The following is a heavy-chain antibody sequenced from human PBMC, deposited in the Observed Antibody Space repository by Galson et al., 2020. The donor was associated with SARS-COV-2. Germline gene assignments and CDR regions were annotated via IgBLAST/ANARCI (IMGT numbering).Heavy chain of an antibody. V-gene: IGHV3-33*01. D-gene: IGHD6-19*01. Sequence: SGGSLRLSCAASGFTFSSYGMHWVRQAPGKGLEWVAVIWYDGSNKYYADSVKGRFTISRDNSKNTLYLQMNSLRAEDTAVYYCAREGTQYSSGWYGGYYYYGMDVWGQGTTVTVSS. CDR1: GFTFSSYG. CDR3: AREGTQYSSGWYGGYYYYGMDV. CDR2: IWYDGSNK. J-gene: IGHJ6*02.